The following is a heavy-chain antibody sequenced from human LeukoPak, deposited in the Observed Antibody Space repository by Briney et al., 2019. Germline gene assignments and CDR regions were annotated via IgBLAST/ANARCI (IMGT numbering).Heavy chain of an antibody. CDR1: GGSISSGDYY. D-gene: IGHD4-11*01. V-gene: IGHV4-30-4*01. Sequence: PSQTLSLTCTVSGGSISSGDYYWSWIRQPPGRGLEWLGYIYYSGSTYYNPSLKSRVTISVDTSKNQFSLKLSSVTAADTAVYYCARDLSTDSNYAYGMDVWGQGTTVTVSS. CDR3: ARDLSTDSNYAYGMDV. CDR2: IYYSGST. J-gene: IGHJ6*02.